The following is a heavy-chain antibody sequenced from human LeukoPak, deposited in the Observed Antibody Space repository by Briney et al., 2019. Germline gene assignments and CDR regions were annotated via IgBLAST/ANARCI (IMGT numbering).Heavy chain of an antibody. V-gene: IGHV3-48*01. CDR2: ISSSSSTI. J-gene: IGHJ6*02. CDR3: ARDAQESYYYYYYGMDV. CDR1: GFTFSSHS. Sequence: GGSLRLSCAASGFTFSSHSMNWVRQAPGKGLEWVSYISSSSSTIYYADSVKGRFTISRDNAKNSLYLQMNSLSAEDTAVYYCARDAQESYYYYYYGMDVWGQGTTVTVSS.